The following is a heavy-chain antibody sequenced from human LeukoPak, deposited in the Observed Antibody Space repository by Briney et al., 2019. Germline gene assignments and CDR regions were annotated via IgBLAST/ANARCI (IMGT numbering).Heavy chain of an antibody. V-gene: IGHV4-38-2*01. J-gene: IGHJ5*02. CDR3: ARHGNYYDTSQSDP. CDR2: VYHSGST. D-gene: IGHD3-22*01. Sequence: PSETLSLTCAVSGYSISSGYYWAWIRPPPGKGLEWIGSVYHSGSTYYNPSLKSRVTISVDTSKNQFSLKLSSVTAADTAVYYCARHGNYYDTSQSDPWGQGTLVTVSS. CDR1: GYSISSGYY.